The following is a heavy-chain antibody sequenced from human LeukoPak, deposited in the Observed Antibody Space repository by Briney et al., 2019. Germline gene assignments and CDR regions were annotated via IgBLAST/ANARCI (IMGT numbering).Heavy chain of an antibody. Sequence: PSETLSLTCSVSGGSISSYYWSWIRQPAGKGLEWIGRISGSGTITYNPALQSRLSISIDTSKNQFSLKLMSVTAADTAVYYCARGQKYRSGYTVTELGSGYFDYWGQGTLVTVSS. CDR3: ARGQKYRSGYTVTELGSGYFDY. D-gene: IGHD5-18*01. CDR2: ISGSGTI. CDR1: GGSISSYY. V-gene: IGHV4-4*07. J-gene: IGHJ4*02.